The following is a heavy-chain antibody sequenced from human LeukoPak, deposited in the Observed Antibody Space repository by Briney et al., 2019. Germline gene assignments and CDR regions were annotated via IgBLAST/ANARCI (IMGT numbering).Heavy chain of an antibody. V-gene: IGHV4-34*01. CDR3: ARGRGNGYAIFDY. CDR1: GGSFSGYY. D-gene: IGHD5-12*01. Sequence: SETLSLTCAVYGGSFSGYYWSWIRQPPGKGLEWIGEINHSGSTNYNPSLKSRVTISVDTSKNQFSLKLSSVTAADTAVYYCARGRGNGYAIFDYWGQGTLVTVSS. J-gene: IGHJ4*02. CDR2: INHSGST.